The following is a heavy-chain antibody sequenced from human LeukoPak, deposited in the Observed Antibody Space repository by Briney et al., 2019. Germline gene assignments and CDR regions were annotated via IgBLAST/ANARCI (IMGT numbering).Heavy chain of an antibody. D-gene: IGHD3-10*01. CDR2: IYYSGST. J-gene: IGHJ4*02. CDR3: ARSELLWFGGVNSGFDY. V-gene: IGHV4-59*01. Sequence: SETLSLTCTVSGGSISSYYWSWIRQPPGKGLEWIGYIYYSGSTNYNPSLKSRVTISVDTSKNQFSLKLSSVTAADTAVYYCARSELLWFGGVNSGFDYWGQGSLVTVSS. CDR1: GGSISSYY.